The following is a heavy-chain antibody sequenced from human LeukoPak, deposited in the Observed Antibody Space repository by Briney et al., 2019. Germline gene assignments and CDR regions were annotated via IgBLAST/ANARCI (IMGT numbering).Heavy chain of an antibody. J-gene: IGHJ4*02. V-gene: IGHV3-20*04. CDR2: INWNGGST. Sequence: GGSLRLSCAASGFTFDDYGMSWVRQAPGKGLEWVSSINWNGGSTGYVDSVKGRFTVSRDNAKNSLYLQMNSLRAEDTALYYCASNLGTMIVSPFDYWGQGTLVTVSS. D-gene: IGHD3-22*01. CDR1: GFTFDDYG. CDR3: ASNLGTMIVSPFDY.